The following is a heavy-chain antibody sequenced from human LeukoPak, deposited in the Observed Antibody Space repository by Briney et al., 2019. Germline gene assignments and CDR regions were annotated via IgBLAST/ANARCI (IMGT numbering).Heavy chain of an antibody. CDR3: AREVRLLLDY. J-gene: IGHJ4*02. D-gene: IGHD2-15*01. CDR2: IHHSGRT. Sequence: SETLSLTCTVSDYSISSGFHWGWIRQPPGKGLEWIATIHHSGRTYYNPSLKSRVTISVDTSKNQFSLRLRSVAAADTAVYYCAREVRLLLDYWGQGTLVTVSS. V-gene: IGHV4-38-2*02. CDR1: DYSISSGFH.